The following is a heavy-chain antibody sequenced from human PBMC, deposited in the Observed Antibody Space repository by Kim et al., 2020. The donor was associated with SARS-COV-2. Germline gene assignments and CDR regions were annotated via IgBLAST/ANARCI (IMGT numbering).Heavy chain of an antibody. D-gene: IGHD2-15*01. CDR3: ATPGPIGVVANY. CDR2: ISGSSHNT. Sequence: GGSLRLSCAASGFSFSDLYMTWIRQAPGKGLEWLSHISGSSHNTQHADSVKGRFTISRDNAKTSLYLDMNSLPVEDTAVYYCATPGPIGVVANYWGQGTL. CDR1: GFSFSDLY. V-gene: IGHV3-11*03. J-gene: IGHJ4*02.